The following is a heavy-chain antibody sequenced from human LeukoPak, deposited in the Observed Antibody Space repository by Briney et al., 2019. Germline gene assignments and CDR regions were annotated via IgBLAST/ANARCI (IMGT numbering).Heavy chain of an antibody. D-gene: IGHD3-22*01. CDR1: GYSFTGYY. V-gene: IGHV1-2*02. CDR2: INPSSGGT. CDR3: ARDLRGYYYDSSGSY. Sequence: GASVKVSCKASGYSFTGYYLHWVRQAPGQWLEWMGWINPSSGGTNFAQKFQGRVTMTRDTSISTAYMELSSLRSDDTAVYYCARDLRGYYYDSSGSYWGQGTLVTVSS. J-gene: IGHJ4*02.